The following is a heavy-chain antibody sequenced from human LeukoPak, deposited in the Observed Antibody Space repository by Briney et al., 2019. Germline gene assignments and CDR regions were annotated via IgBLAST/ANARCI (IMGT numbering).Heavy chain of an antibody. CDR1: GFSFSTYA. CDR3: AKDTVTEDYFDY. J-gene: IGHJ4*02. V-gene: IGHV3-23*01. D-gene: IGHD4-17*01. Sequence: PGGSLRLSCAASGFSFSTYAMSWVRQAPGKGLEWVSAISGSGGSTYYADSVKGRFTISRDNSKNTLYLQMNSLRAEDTAVYYCAKDTVTEDYFDYWGQGTLVTVSS. CDR2: ISGSGGST.